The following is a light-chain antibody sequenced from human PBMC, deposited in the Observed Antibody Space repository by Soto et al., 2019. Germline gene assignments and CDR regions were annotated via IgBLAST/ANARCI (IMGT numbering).Light chain of an antibody. CDR2: EVT. V-gene: IGLV2-8*01. Sequence: QSALSQPPSASGSPGQSVTISCTGTSSDVGGNNFVSWYQQYPGKAPKLMIYEVTKRPSGVPDRFSGSKSGNTASLPVSGLQAEDEADYYCSSHAGNNNVLFRGGTKLTVL. J-gene: IGLJ2*01. CDR1: SSDVGGNNF. CDR3: SSHAGNNNVL.